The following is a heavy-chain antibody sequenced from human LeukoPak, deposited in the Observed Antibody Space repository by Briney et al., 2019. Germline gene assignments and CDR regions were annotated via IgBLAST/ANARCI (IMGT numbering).Heavy chain of an antibody. CDR3: ASAIVVPAAINSDY. Sequence: SETLSLTCTVSGGSIISSSYCWGWIRQPPGKGLEWIGNIFYSGGTYYSPSLTSRVTISLDTSRNQFSLKLNSVTAADTAVYYCASAIVVPAAINSDYWGQGTLVTVSS. V-gene: IGHV4-39*07. D-gene: IGHD2-2*02. CDR2: IFYSGGT. CDR1: GGSIISSSYC. J-gene: IGHJ4*02.